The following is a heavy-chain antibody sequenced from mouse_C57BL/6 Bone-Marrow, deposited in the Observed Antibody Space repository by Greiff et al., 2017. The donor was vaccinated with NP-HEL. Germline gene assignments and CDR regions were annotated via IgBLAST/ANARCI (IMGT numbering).Heavy chain of an antibody. V-gene: IGHV1-82*01. Sequence: QVQLQQSGPELVKPGASVKISCKASGYAFSSSWMNWVKQRPGKGLEWIGRIYPGDGDTNYNGKFKGKATLTADKSSSTAYMQLSSLTSEDSAVYFWARRNYGSTPMDYWGQGTSVTVSS. CDR2: IYPGDGDT. J-gene: IGHJ4*01. CDR1: GYAFSSSW. D-gene: IGHD1-1*01. CDR3: ARRNYGSTPMDY.